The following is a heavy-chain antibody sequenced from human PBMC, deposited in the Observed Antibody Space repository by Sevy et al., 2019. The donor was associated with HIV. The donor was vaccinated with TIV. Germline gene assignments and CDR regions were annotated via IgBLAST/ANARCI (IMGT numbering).Heavy chain of an antibody. J-gene: IGHJ6*02. CDR1: GGSISSYY. D-gene: IGHD2-2*02. CDR3: ARNAGRFCSSTSCYNDYYYGMDV. V-gene: IGHV4-4*07. CDR2: IYTSGST. Sequence: SETLSLTCTVSGGSISSYYWSWIRQPAGKGLEWIGRIYTSGSTNYNPSLKSRVTMSVDTSKNQFSLKLGSVTAADTAVYYCARNAGRFCSSTSCYNDYYYGMDVWGQGTTVTVSS.